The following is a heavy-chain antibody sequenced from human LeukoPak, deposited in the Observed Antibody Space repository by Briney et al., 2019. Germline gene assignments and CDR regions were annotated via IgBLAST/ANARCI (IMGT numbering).Heavy chain of an antibody. V-gene: IGHV4-39*07. Sequence: SETLSLTCTVSGGSISSSSYYWGWIRQPPGKGLEWIGSIYYSGSTYYNPSLKSRVTISVDTSKNQFSLKLSSVTAADTAVYYCARSHPTYYYDSSGYLDWGQGTLVTVSS. J-gene: IGHJ4*02. CDR2: IYYSGST. D-gene: IGHD3-22*01. CDR3: ARSHPTYYYDSSGYLD. CDR1: GGSISSSSYY.